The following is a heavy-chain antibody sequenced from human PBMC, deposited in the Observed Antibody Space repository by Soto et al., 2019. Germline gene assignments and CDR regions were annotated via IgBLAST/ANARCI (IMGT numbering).Heavy chain of an antibody. CDR1: GYTFTSYG. CDR2: ISAYNGNT. D-gene: IGHD3-10*01. V-gene: IGHV1-18*01. Sequence: ASVKVSCKASGYTFTSYGISWARHAPGQGLEWMGWISAYNGNTNYAQKLQGRVTITRDTSASKAYMELSSLRSEDTAVYYCARWRGSNYYGMDVWGQGTTVTVSS. CDR3: ARWRGSNYYGMDV. J-gene: IGHJ6*02.